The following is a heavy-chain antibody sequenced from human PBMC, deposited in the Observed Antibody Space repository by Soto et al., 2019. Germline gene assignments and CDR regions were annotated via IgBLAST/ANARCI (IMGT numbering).Heavy chain of an antibody. CDR2: INAGNGDT. Sequence: QVHLVQSGAEVKKPGASVKVSCKASGYTFITYALHWVRQAPGQRLEWMGWINAGNGDTKYSQKFQGSVTITRDISATTAYMELSSLRSEDTDVYYCVGSAGGSPPWFDIWGQGTMVTVSS. V-gene: IGHV1-3*01. CDR3: VGSAGGSPPWFDI. D-gene: IGHD3-16*01. CDR1: GYTFITYA. J-gene: IGHJ3*02.